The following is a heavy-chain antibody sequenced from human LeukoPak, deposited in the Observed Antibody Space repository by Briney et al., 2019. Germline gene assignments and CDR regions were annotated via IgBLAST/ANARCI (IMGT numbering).Heavy chain of an antibody. CDR1: GGSISSSTYY. J-gene: IGHJ4*02. V-gene: IGHV4-39*01. CDR3: ARQAAGPFDY. CDR2: FYYSGST. Sequence: PSETLSLTCTVSGGSISSSTYYWGWIRQPPGKGLEWIGTFYYSGSTFYNPSLKSRVTTSTDTSKNQFSLNLSSVTTADTAVYYCARQAAGPFDYWGQGTLVTVSS. D-gene: IGHD6-13*01.